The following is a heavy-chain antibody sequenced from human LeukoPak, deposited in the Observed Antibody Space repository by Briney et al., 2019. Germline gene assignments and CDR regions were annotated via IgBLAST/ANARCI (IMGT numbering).Heavy chain of an antibody. CDR1: GGSFSGYY. D-gene: IGHD6-13*01. CDR3: ARGGRKYSSSWYSYWYFDL. V-gene: IGHV4-34*01. Sequence: SETLSLTCAVYGGSFSGYYWNWIRQPPGKGLEWIGEINHSGSTNYNPSLKRRVTISVDTSKNQFSLKLSSVTAADTAVYYCARGGRKYSSSWYSYWYFDLWGRGTLVTVSS. CDR2: INHSGST. J-gene: IGHJ2*01.